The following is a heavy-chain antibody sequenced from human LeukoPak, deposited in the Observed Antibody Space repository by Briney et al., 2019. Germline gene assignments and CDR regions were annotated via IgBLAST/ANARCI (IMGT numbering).Heavy chain of an antibody. Sequence: PSETLSLTCTVSGGSISSYYWSWIRQPPGKGLEWIGYIYYSGSTNYNPSLKSQVTISVDTSKNQFSLKLSSVTAADTAVYYCATTLWAWEGHYYYMDVWGKGTTVTVSS. CDR2: IYYSGST. CDR1: GGSISSYY. V-gene: IGHV4-59*01. D-gene: IGHD1-26*01. CDR3: ATTLWAWEGHYYYMDV. J-gene: IGHJ6*03.